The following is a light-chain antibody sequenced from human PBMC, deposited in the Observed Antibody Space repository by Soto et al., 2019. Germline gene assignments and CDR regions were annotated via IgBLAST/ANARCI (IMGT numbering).Light chain of an antibody. V-gene: IGKV1-13*02. CDR2: DAS. CDR3: QQFLSYPIT. J-gene: IGKJ5*01. CDR1: QDIRGA. Sequence: IQWTQSPASLSASVGERVTITCRASQDIRGALAWYQQSPGEAPQLLIYDASTLESGVPSRFSGSSSGTHFTLTISSLQPEDFATYYCQQFLSYPITFGQGTRLEI.